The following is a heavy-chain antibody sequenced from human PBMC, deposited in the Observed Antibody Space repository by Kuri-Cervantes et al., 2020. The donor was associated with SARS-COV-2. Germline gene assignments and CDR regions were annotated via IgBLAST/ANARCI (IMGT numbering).Heavy chain of an antibody. Sequence: ASVNVTCKASGYTFTGYYMHWVRQAPGQGLEWMGWIIPNSGGTNYAQKFQGWVTMIRDTSISTAYMELSRLRSDDTAVYYCARASVPGIIIACHSDCIDVWGQGTMVTVSS. J-gene: IGHJ6*02. CDR1: GYTFTGYY. D-gene: IGHD3-10*01. V-gene: IGHV1-2*04. CDR3: ARASVPGIIIACHSDCIDV. CDR2: IIPNSGGT.